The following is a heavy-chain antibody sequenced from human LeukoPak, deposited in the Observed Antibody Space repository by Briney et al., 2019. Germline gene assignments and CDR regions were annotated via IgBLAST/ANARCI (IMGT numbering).Heavy chain of an antibody. CDR1: GFTFSSYE. CDR2: ISSSGSTI. V-gene: IGHV3-48*03. J-gene: IGHJ4*02. D-gene: IGHD1-14*01. CDR3: ARTSLGWPELTNSFDY. Sequence: HSGGSLRLSCAASGFTFSSYEMNWVRQAPGKGLEWVSCISSSGSTIYYADSVKGRFTISRDNAKNSLYLQMNSLRAEDTAVYYCARTSLGWPELTNSFDYWGQGTLVTVSS.